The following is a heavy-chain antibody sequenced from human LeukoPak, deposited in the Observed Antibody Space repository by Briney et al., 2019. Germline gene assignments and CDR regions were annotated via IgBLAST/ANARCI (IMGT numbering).Heavy chain of an antibody. CDR1: GFTFSSSW. V-gene: IGHV3-74*01. CDR2: VKGDETTT. Sequence: NPGGSLRLSCAASGFTFSSSWMHWVRQVPGKGLVWVSRVKGDETTTGYADSVKGRFTISRDNAKNTLYLQMHSLRAEDTAVYYCCTGIVGATTTDYWGQGTLVTVSS. CDR3: CTGIVGATTTDY. J-gene: IGHJ4*02. D-gene: IGHD1-26*01.